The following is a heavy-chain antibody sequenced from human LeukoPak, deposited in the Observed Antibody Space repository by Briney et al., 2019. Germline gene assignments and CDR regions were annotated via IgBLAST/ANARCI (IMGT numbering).Heavy chain of an antibody. V-gene: IGHV4-61*01. J-gene: IGHJ6*02. CDR2: IYYSGST. D-gene: IGHD3-9*01. CDR3: PADGGIRYFDWPLSYYYYGMDV. Sequence: SGTLSLTCTVSGGSVSSGSYYWSWIRQPPGKGLEWIGYIYYSGSTNYNPSLKSRVTISVDTSKNQFSLKLSSVTAADTAVYFFPADGGIRYFDWPLSYYYYGMDVWGQGTTVTVSS. CDR1: GGSVSSGSYY.